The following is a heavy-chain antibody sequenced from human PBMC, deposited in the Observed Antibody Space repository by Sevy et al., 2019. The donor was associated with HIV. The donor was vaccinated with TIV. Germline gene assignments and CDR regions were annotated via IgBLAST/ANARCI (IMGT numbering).Heavy chain of an antibody. J-gene: IGHJ4*02. Sequence: SDPTLVNPTQTLTLTCTFSGFSLSTSGVGVGWIRQPPGKALEWLALIYWNDDKRYSPSLKSRLTITQDTSKNEVVLTTTYMDLVDTATDYCAHIFWASYDFWSGPNYFDYWGQGTLVTVSS. CDR3: AHIFWASYDFWSGPNYFDY. V-gene: IGHV2-5*01. CDR2: IYWNDDK. D-gene: IGHD3-3*01. CDR1: GFSLSTSGVG.